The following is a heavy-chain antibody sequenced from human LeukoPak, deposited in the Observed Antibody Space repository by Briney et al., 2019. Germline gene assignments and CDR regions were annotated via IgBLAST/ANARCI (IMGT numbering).Heavy chain of an antibody. CDR3: AKDYHYDFWSGYYLGNYYFDY. CDR1: GFTFSSYG. CDR2: IRYDGSNK. V-gene: IGHV3-30*02. J-gene: IGHJ4*02. D-gene: IGHD3-3*01. Sequence: GGSLRLSCAASGFTFSSYGMHWLRQAPGKGLEWVAFIRYDGSNKYYADSVKGRFTISRDNSKNTLYLQMNSLRAEDTAVYYCAKDYHYDFWSGYYLGNYYFDYWGQGTLVTVSS.